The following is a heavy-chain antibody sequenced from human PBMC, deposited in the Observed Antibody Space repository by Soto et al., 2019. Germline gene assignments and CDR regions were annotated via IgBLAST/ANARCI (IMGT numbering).Heavy chain of an antibody. CDR3: ASALSHYRQGSYGMDV. V-gene: IGHV1-69*01. J-gene: IGHJ6*02. D-gene: IGHD4-4*01. CDR2: IIPIFGTA. CDR1: GGTFSSYA. Sequence: QVQLVQSGAEVKKPGSSVKVSCKASGGTFSSYAISWVRQAPGQGLEWMGGIIPIFGTANYAQKFQGRVTITADESTSTAYMGLSSLRSEDTAVYYCASALSHYRQGSYGMDVWGQGTTVTVSS.